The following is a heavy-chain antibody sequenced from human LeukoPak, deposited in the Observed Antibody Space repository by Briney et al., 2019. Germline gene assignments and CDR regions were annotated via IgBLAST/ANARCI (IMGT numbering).Heavy chain of an antibody. D-gene: IGHD5-18*01. Sequence: SETLSLTCTVSGGSISSGDYYWSWIRQPPGKGLEWIGYIYYSGSTYYNPSLKSRVTISVDTSKNQFSLKLSSVTAADTAVYYCARSSGYSYKFAPWGQGTLVTVSS. CDR3: ARSSGYSYKFAP. CDR1: GGSISSGDYY. CDR2: IYYSGST. V-gene: IGHV4-30-4*01. J-gene: IGHJ5*02.